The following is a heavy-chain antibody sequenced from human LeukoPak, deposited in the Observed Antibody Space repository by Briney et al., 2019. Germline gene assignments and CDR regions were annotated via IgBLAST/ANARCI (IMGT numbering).Heavy chain of an antibody. D-gene: IGHD3-9*01. CDR1: GFTISSYY. V-gene: IGHV3-53*01. CDR2: IYHSGNT. Sequence: GGSLRLSCAASGFTISSYYMAWVRQAPGKGLEWVSVIYHSGNTDYADSVKGRFTISRDNSKNTVYLQMSSLRAEDTAVYYCARVRVTGYSNFAYWGQGTLVTVSS. J-gene: IGHJ4*02. CDR3: ARVRVTGYSNFAY.